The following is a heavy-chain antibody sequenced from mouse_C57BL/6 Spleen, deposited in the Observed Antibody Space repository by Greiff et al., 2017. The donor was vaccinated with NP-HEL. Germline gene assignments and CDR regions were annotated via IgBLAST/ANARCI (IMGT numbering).Heavy chain of an antibody. CDR1: GFTFSSYA. J-gene: IGHJ4*01. CDR2: ISDGGSYT. Sequence: EVNLVESGGGLVKPGGSLKLSCAASGFTFSSYAMSWVRQTPEKRLEWVATISDGGSYTYYPDNVKGRFTISRDNAKNNLYLQMSHLKSEDTAMYYCAREGNYGSSLLAMDYWGQGTSVTVSS. V-gene: IGHV5-4*01. D-gene: IGHD1-1*01. CDR3: AREGNYGSSLLAMDY.